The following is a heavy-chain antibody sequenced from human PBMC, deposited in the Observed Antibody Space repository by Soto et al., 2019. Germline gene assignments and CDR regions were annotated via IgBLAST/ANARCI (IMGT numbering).Heavy chain of an antibody. CDR3: ARAHDLWSGYPTYYYYYMDV. Sequence: QVQLVQSGAEVKKPGASVKVSCKASGYTFTSYAMHWVRQAPGRRLEWMGWINAGNGNTKYSQKFQGRVTITWDLSASTDYIELRSLRSEDTAVYYCARAHDLWSGYPTYYYYYMDVWGKGTTVTVSS. V-gene: IGHV1-3*01. CDR2: INAGNGNT. D-gene: IGHD3-3*01. J-gene: IGHJ6*03. CDR1: GYTFTSYA.